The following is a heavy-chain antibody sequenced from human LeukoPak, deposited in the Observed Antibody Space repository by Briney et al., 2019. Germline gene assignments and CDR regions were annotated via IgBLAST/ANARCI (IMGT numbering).Heavy chain of an antibody. CDR1: GYTFPGYY. J-gene: IGHJ4*02. Sequence: ASVKVSCKASGYTFPGYYMHWVRQAPGQGLEWMGWINPNSGGTNYAQKFQGRVTMTRDTSISTAYMELSRLRSDDTAVYYCARVVVVPAVMDYWGQGTLVTVSS. CDR2: INPNSGGT. V-gene: IGHV1-2*02. D-gene: IGHD2-2*01. CDR3: ARVVVVPAVMDY.